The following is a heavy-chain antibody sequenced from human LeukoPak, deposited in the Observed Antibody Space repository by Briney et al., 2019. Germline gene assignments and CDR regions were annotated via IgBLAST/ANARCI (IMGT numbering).Heavy chain of an antibody. V-gene: IGHV4-59*08. D-gene: IGHD6-19*01. J-gene: IGHJ5*02. CDR2: IYYSGST. Sequence: SETLSLTCTVSGGSISSYYWSWIRQPPGKGLEWIGYIYYSGSTNYNPSLKSRVTISVDTSKNQFSLKLSSVAAADTAVYYCARGGAVAGRYNWFDPWGQGTLVTVSS. CDR3: ARGGAVAGRYNWFDP. CDR1: GGSISSYY.